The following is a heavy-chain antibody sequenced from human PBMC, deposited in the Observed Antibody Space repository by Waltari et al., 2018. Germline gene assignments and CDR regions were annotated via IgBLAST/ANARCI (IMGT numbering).Heavy chain of an antibody. D-gene: IGHD2-2*01. Sequence: QVQLQESGPGLVKPSETLSLTCTVSGGSISSYYWSWIRQSAGKGLEWIGRIYTSGSTNYNPSLKSRVTMSVDTSKNQFSLKLSSVTAADTAVYYCARDGNIVVVPAASVWYFDLWGRGTLVTVSS. CDR3: ARDGNIVVVPAASVWYFDL. V-gene: IGHV4-4*07. J-gene: IGHJ2*01. CDR2: IYTSGST. CDR1: GGSISSYY.